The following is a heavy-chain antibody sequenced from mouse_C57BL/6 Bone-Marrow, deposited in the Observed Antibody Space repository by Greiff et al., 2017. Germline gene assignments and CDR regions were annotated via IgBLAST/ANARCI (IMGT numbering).Heavy chain of an antibody. V-gene: IGHV1-64*01. CDR2: IHPNSGST. CDR3: ARGGRNRDFDV. J-gene: IGHJ1*03. D-gene: IGHD3-3*01. CDR1: GYTFTSYW. Sequence: QVQLQQPGAELVKPGASVKLSCNASGYTFTSYWMHWVKQRPGQGLEWIGMIHPNSGSTNYNEKFKSKATLTVDKSSSTAYMQLSSLTSEDSAVYYCARGGRNRDFDVWGTGTTVTVAS.